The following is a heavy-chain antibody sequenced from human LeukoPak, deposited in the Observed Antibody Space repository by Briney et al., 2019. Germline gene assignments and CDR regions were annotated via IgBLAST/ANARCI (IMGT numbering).Heavy chain of an antibody. Sequence: SETLSLTCTVSGGSISSGGYYWSWIRQHPGKGLEWIVYIYYSGSTYYNPSLKSRVTISVDTSKNQFSLKLSSVTAADTAVYYCARMIYGGNGYWFDPWGQGTLVTVSS. D-gene: IGHD4-17*01. J-gene: IGHJ5*02. CDR2: IYYSGST. CDR1: GGSISSGGYY. V-gene: IGHV4-31*03. CDR3: ARMIYGGNGYWFDP.